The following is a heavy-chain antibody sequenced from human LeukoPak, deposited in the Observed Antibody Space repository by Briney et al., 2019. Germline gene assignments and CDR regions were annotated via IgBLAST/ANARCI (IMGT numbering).Heavy chain of an antibody. CDR2: IYSGGTT. D-gene: IGHD3-16*01. CDR3: ARAAYYFDY. Sequence: WGSLSLSCAASGLTVSSNYLTWVRQAPGKGLEWVSVIYSGGTTYSADTVEGRFTISRDNSKNTLYLQMNSLRAEDTAVYFCARAAYYFDYWGQGTLVTVSS. V-gene: IGHV3-66*01. CDR1: GLTVSSNY. J-gene: IGHJ4*02.